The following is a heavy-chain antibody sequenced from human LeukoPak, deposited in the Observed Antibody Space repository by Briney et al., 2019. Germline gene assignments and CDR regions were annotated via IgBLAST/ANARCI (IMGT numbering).Heavy chain of an antibody. CDR3: ARLPLIATTRGGFDP. V-gene: IGHV4-59*08. J-gene: IGHJ5*02. D-gene: IGHD1/OR15-1a*01. Sequence: ASEALSLTCTVSGGSISGYYWSWIRQPPGKRLEWIGYIYDTGATNYNPSLKSRFTISIDTSKNQLSLNLSSVTAADTAVYYCARLPLIATTRGGFDPWGQGTLVTVSS. CDR1: GGSISGYY. CDR2: IYDTGAT.